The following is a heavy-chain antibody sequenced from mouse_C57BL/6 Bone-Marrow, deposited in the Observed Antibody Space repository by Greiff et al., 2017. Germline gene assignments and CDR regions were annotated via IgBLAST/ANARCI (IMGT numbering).Heavy chain of an antibody. CDR2: ISYDGSN. D-gene: IGHD1-1*01. CDR1: GYSITSGYY. V-gene: IGHV3-6*01. Sequence: EVKLVESGPGLVKPSQSLSLTCYVTGYSITSGYYWNWIRQFPGNKLEWMGYISYDGSNNYNPSLKNRISITRDTSKNQFFLKLNSVTTEDTATYYCARATTVPDYWGQGTTLTVSS. CDR3: ARATTVPDY. J-gene: IGHJ2*01.